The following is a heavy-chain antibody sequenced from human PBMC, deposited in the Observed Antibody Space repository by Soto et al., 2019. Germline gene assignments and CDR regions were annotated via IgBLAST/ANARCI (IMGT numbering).Heavy chain of an antibody. J-gene: IGHJ4*02. Sequence: VQLVESGGGLVQPGGSLRLSCVASGFAFGNSWMHWVRQPPGKGPEWVSRMTSDGRTTQYADSVKGRFTVSRDNAKNTLYLQMNSLRAEDTAVYYCATAEVDYWGPGTLVTVSS. CDR1: GFAFGNSW. V-gene: IGHV3-74*01. CDR3: ATAEVDY. CDR2: MTSDGRTT.